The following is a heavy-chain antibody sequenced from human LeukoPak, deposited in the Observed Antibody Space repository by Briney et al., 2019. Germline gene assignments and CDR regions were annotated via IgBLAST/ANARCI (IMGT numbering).Heavy chain of an antibody. CDR2: ISGGGGST. Sequence: GGSLRLSCAASGFPFSSYAMTWVRQAPGKRLEWVSTISGGGGSTYYADSVKGRFTISRDNSKSTLNLQMNSLRAEDTAVYYCAKEGNDFRNLDYWGQGTLVTVSS. D-gene: IGHD3-3*01. CDR1: GFPFSSYA. J-gene: IGHJ4*02. V-gene: IGHV3-23*01. CDR3: AKEGNDFRNLDY.